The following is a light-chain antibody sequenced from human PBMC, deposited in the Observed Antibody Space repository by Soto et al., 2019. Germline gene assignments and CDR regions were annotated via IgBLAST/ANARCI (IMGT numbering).Light chain of an antibody. J-gene: IGKJ5*01. V-gene: IGKV1-12*01. Sequence: DIQLTQSPSSVSASVADRVILTCRASQEISTWLAWYKQKPGTAPKXXSYGASRLQSGVPSRVSGSGSGTDFTLSINNLKPEDFETYYCQHVNTFHFTFGQGTRLEIK. CDR3: QHVNTFHFT. CDR1: QEISTW. CDR2: GAS.